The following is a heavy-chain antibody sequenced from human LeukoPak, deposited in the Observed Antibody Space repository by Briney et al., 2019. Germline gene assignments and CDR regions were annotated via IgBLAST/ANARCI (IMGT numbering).Heavy chain of an antibody. D-gene: IGHD5-12*01. Sequence: ASVKVSCKASGYTFTSYAMNWVRQAPGQGLEWMGWINTNTGNPTYAQGFTGRFVFSLDTSVSTAYLQISSLKAEDTAVYYCARSYIVATFLVAGRGSKKNNWFDPWGQGTLVTVSS. CDR2: INTNTGNP. CDR3: ARSYIVATFLVAGRGSKKNNWFDP. J-gene: IGHJ5*02. CDR1: GYTFTSYA. V-gene: IGHV7-4-1*02.